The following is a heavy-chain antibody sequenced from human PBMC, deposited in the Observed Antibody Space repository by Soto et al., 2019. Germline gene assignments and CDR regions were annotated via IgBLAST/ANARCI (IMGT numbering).Heavy chain of an antibody. J-gene: IGHJ4*02. CDR3: ARAERGIYRD. CDR2: ISTYKKDT. CDR1: GYTFTNYG. V-gene: IGHV1-18*01. D-gene: IGHD1-26*01. Sequence: QVQLVQSGAEVKKPGASVKVSCKASGYTFTNYGITWVRQAPGQGLEWMGWISTYKKDTDYAQKRQGRVTMTTDTTTSTAYMELRSLGSDDTAVYYCARAERGIYRDWGQGTLVIVSS.